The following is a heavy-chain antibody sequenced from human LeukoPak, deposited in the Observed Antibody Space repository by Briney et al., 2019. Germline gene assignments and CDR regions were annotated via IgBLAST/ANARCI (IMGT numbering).Heavy chain of an antibody. D-gene: IGHD3-3*01. Sequence: SETLSLTCTVSGVSISSYYWSWIRQPPGKGLEWIGYIYYSGSTNYNPSLKSRVTISVDTSKNQFSLKLSSVTAADTAVYYCARDSRFGVEDWGQGTLVTVSS. CDR1: GVSISSYY. V-gene: IGHV4-59*01. CDR2: IYYSGST. J-gene: IGHJ4*02. CDR3: ARDSRFGVED.